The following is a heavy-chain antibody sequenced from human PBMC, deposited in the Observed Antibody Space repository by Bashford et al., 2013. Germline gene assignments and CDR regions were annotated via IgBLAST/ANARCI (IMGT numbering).Heavy chain of an antibody. CDR3: ARDSRHQDNNIYYHKFDY. D-gene: IGHD3-10*01. CDR1: GFTFSSYE. V-gene: IGHV3-48*03. Sequence: GGSLRLSCAASGFTFSSYEMNWVRQAPGKGLEWVSYISHTANTIYYADSVKGRFTISRDNAKNSVYLQMNSLRAEDTAVYYCARDSRHQDNNIYYHKFDYWGQGTLVTVSS. CDR2: ISHTANTI. J-gene: IGHJ4*02.